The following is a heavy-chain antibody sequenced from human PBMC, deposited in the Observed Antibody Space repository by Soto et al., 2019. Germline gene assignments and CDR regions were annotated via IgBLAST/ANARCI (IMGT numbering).Heavy chain of an antibody. V-gene: IGHV4-34*01. D-gene: IGHD3-10*01. CDR2: INHSGST. CDR3: ARGRSKSGFGEFNGLNWFEP. J-gene: IGHJ5*02. Sequence: SETLSLTCAVYGGSFSGYYWSWIRQPPGKGLEWIGEINHSGSTNYNPSLKSRVTISVDTSKNQFSLKLSSVTAADTAVYYCARGRSKSGFGEFNGLNWFEPWGQGTMVTVAS. CDR1: GGSFSGYY.